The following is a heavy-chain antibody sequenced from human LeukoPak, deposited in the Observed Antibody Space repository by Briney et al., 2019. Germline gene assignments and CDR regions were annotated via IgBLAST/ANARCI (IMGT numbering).Heavy chain of an antibody. CDR3: ARRHVMTADFDY. J-gene: IGHJ4*02. CDR1: GGSFSSTSYY. Sequence: SETLSLPCTVSGGSFSSTSYYWAWIRQPPGKGLEWIGNIYYSGSTYYNPSLKSRVTMSVDTSKNQFSLKLSSVTAADTAVYFCARRHVMTADFDYWGQGTLVTVSS. V-gene: IGHV4-39*01. CDR2: IYYSGST.